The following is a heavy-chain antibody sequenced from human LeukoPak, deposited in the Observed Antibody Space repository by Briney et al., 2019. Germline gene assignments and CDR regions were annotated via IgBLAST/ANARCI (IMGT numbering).Heavy chain of an antibody. D-gene: IGHD1-26*01. Sequence: VASVKVSCKASGGTFSSYAISWVRQAPGQGLEWMGGIISIFGTANYAQKFQGRVTITADKSTSTAYMELSSLRSEDTAVYYCADGWDGPDDDAFDIWGQGTMVTVSS. CDR2: IISIFGTA. J-gene: IGHJ3*02. CDR3: ADGWDGPDDDAFDI. V-gene: IGHV1-69*06. CDR1: GGTFSSYA.